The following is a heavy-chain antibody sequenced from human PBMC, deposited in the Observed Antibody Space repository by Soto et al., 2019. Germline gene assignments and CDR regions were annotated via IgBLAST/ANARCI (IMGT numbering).Heavy chain of an antibody. J-gene: IGHJ4*02. CDR2: ISGKDGAT. Sequence: QVQLEQSGPEVKKPGASVKVSCKASGYSFIDYVVTWVRQAPGQGLEWMGWISGKDGATNYAQELQGRVTMTTDKSTKTGDMEMRSLKSDDTSGYYCARAKRITGDFDSLGQGTLVAFSS. CDR1: GYSFIDYV. D-gene: IGHD3-3*01. CDR3: ARAKRITGDFDS. V-gene: IGHV1-18*01.